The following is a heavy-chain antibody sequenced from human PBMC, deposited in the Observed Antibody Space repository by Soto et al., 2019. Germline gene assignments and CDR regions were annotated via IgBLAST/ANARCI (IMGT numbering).Heavy chain of an antibody. J-gene: IGHJ6*02. D-gene: IGHD3-22*01. CDR3: ARGLNYYDSSGYHYAVYYYGMDV. CDR1: GFTFSSYD. Sequence: LRLSCAASGFTFSSYDMHWVRQATGKGLEWVSAIGTAGDTYYPGSVKGRFTISRENAKNSLYLQMNSLRAGDTAVYYCARGLNYYDSSGYHYAVYYYGMDVWGQGTTVTVSS. CDR2: IGTAGDT. V-gene: IGHV3-13*01.